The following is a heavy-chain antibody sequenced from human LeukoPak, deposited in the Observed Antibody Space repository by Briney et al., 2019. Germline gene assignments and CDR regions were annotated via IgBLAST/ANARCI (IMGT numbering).Heavy chain of an antibody. CDR1: GFTFSSYA. D-gene: IGHD3-3*01. Sequence: GGSLRLSCAASGFTFSSYAMNWVRQAPGKGLEWVSAISGSGSSTYYADSVKGRFTISRDNSKNTLYLQMNSLRAEDTAVYYCAKGVFGVGEMYYDFWSGYYTLDYWGQGTLVTVSS. CDR3: AKGVFGVGEMYYDFWSGYYTLDY. J-gene: IGHJ4*02. CDR2: ISGSGSST. V-gene: IGHV3-23*01.